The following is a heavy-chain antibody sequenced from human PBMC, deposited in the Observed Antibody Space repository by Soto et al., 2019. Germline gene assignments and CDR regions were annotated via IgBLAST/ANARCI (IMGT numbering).Heavy chain of an antibody. V-gene: IGHV3-23*01. CDR1: GFTFSSYA. Sequence: GGSLRLSCAASGFTFSSYAMSWVRQAPGKGLEWVSGISGSGGNTYYLDSVKGRFTISRDSSKNTLFLQMNSLRDEDTAIYYCAKDGDFWGGYYKHRGFDYWGRGTLVTVSS. J-gene: IGHJ4*02. CDR2: ISGSGGNT. CDR3: AKDGDFWGGYYKHRGFDY. D-gene: IGHD3-3*01.